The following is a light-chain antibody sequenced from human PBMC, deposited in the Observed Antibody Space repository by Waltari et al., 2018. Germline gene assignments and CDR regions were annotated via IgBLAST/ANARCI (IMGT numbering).Light chain of an antibody. CDR3: QQRRTWPLT. Sequence: EVVLTQSPATLSLSPGERATLSCRASHSVSNLIAWYQQKPGQAPRLLIYDASNTATGIPARFSGSGPGTDFTLTISSLEPEDFAVYYCQQRRTWPLTFGGGTTVEI. CDR2: DAS. CDR1: HSVSNL. J-gene: IGKJ4*01. V-gene: IGKV3-11*01.